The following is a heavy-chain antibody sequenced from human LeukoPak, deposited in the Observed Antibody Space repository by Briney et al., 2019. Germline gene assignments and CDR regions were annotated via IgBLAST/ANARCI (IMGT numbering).Heavy chain of an antibody. CDR1: GYTFTAYY. CDR3: ASNFAGSGSLF. Sequence: GASVKVSCKASGYTFTAYYIHWVRQAPGQGLGWMGGIIPIFGTANYAQKFQGRVTITTDESTSTAYMELSSLRSEDTAVYYCASNFAGSGSLFWGQGTLVTVSS. D-gene: IGHD3-10*01. CDR2: IIPIFGTA. V-gene: IGHV1-69*05. J-gene: IGHJ4*02.